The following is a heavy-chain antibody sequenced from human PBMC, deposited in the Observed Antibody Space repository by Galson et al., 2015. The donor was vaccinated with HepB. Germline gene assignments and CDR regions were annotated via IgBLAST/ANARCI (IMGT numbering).Heavy chain of an antibody. CDR2: ISYDGSNK. CDR3: ARGSGTMITVPRPFDI. Sequence: SLRLSCAASGFTFSSYAMHWVRQAPGKGLEWVAVISYDGSNKYYADSVKGRFTISRDNAKNSLSLQMSSLRVEDTAVYYCARGSGTMITVPRPFDIWGQGTMVTVSS. V-gene: IGHV3-30*04. D-gene: IGHD3-10*01. CDR1: GFTFSSYA. J-gene: IGHJ3*02.